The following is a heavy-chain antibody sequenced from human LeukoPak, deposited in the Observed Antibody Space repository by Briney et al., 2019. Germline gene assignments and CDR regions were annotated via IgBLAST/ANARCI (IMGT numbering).Heavy chain of an antibody. CDR1: GASFSSSTYY. D-gene: IGHD6-13*01. Sequence: SETLSLTCTVSGASFSSSTYYWGWIRQPPGKGLEWIGSIYYSGSTYYNPFLKSRVTMSVDTSKNQFSLKLSSVTAADTAVYYCARHAGGISATGTRPFDYWGQGTLVTVSS. V-gene: IGHV4-39*01. CDR2: IYYSGST. J-gene: IGHJ4*02. CDR3: ARHAGGISATGTRPFDY.